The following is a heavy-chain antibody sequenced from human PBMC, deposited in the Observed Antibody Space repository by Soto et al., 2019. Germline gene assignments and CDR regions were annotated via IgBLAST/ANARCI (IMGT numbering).Heavy chain of an antibody. J-gene: IGHJ1*01. Sequence: QVQLVQSGAEVKKPGASVKVSCKASGYTFTSYDINWVRQATGQGLEWMGWMNPNSGNTGYAQKFQGRVTMTRNTAISTAYMELSSLRSEDTAVYYCAGVTRYYGDNGHFQHWGQGTLVTVSS. D-gene: IGHD4-17*01. V-gene: IGHV1-8*01. CDR1: GYTFTSYD. CDR3: AGVTRYYGDNGHFQH. CDR2: MNPNSGNT.